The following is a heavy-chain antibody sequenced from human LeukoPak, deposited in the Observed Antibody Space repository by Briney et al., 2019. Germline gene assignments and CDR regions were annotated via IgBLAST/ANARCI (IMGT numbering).Heavy chain of an antibody. V-gene: IGHV1-2*02. J-gene: IGHJ5*02. CDR2: INPNSGGT. Sequence: ASVKVSCKASGYTFTGYYMHWVRQAPGQGLEWMGWINPNSGGTNYAQKFQGRVTMTRDTSISTAYMELSRLRSDDTAAYYCARWRDYYGSGSYSYWFDPWGQGTLVTVSS. CDR1: GYTFTGYY. D-gene: IGHD3-10*01. CDR3: ARWRDYYGSGSYSYWFDP.